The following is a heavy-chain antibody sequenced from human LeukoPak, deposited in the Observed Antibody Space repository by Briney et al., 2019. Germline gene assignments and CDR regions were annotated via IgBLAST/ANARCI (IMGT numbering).Heavy chain of an antibody. Sequence: PGGSLRLSCAASGFTFSSYGMHWVRQAPGKGLEWVAFIRYDGSNKYYADSVKGRFTISRDNSKNTLYLQINSLRAEDTAVYYCAKDALSPFDYWGQGTLVTVSS. CDR3: AKDALSPFDY. V-gene: IGHV3-30*02. J-gene: IGHJ4*02. CDR2: IRYDGSNK. CDR1: GFTFSSYG.